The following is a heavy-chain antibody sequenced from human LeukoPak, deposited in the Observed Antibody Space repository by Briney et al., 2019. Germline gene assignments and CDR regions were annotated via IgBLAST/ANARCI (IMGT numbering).Heavy chain of an antibody. CDR2: INPSGGST. Sequence: ASVKVSCKASGYTFTSYYMHWVRQAPGQGLEWMGIINPSGGSTSYAQKFQGRVTMTRDTSTSTVYMELSSLRSDDTAVYYCARASLLWFGELLIHYYGMDVWGKGTTVTVSS. V-gene: IGHV1-46*01. D-gene: IGHD3-10*01. CDR3: ARASLLWFGELLIHYYGMDV. J-gene: IGHJ6*04. CDR1: GYTFTSYY.